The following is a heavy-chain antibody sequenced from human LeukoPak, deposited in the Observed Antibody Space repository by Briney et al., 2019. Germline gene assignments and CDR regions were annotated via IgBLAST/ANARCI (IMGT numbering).Heavy chain of an antibody. D-gene: IGHD6-19*01. CDR3: ARVQRGIAVALDY. CDR2: ISTTGSSI. V-gene: IGHV3-48*03. Sequence: GGSLRLSCAASGFTFSSYEMNWVRQAPGEGLEWVSYISTTGSSIYYADSVKGRFTISRDNVKNLLYLQMNSLRAEDTAVYYCARVQRGIAVALDYWGQGTLATVSS. J-gene: IGHJ4*02. CDR1: GFTFSSYE.